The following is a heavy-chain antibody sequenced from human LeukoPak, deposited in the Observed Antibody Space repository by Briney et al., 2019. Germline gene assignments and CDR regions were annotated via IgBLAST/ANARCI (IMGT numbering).Heavy chain of an antibody. D-gene: IGHD2-2*01. V-gene: IGHV3-30-3*01. CDR2: RSYDGSNK. CDR1: GFTFSSYA. Sequence: GGSLRLSCAASGFTFSSYAMHWVRQAPGKGLEWVAVRSYDGSNKYYADSVKGRFTISRDNSKNTLYLQMNSLRAEDTAVYYCARGAVPDYWGQGTLVTVSS. CDR3: ARGAVPDY. J-gene: IGHJ4*02.